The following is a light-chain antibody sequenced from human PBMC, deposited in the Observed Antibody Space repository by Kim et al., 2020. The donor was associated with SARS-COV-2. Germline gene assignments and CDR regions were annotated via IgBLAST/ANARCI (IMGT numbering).Light chain of an antibody. V-gene: IGLV2-14*01. CDR2: DVS. J-gene: IGLJ2*01. CDR1: SSDVGGYNY. CDR3: SSYTSSSTFVV. Sequence: QSALTQPASVSGSPGQSITISCTGTSSDVGGYNYVSWYQQHPGKAPKLMIYDVSKRPSGVSNHFSGSKSGNTASLTISGLQAEDEADYCCSSYTSSSTFVVFGGGTQLTVL.